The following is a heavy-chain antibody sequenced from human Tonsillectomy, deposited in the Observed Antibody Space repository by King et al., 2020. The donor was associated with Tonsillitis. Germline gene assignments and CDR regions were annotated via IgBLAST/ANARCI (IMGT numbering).Heavy chain of an antibody. CDR2: ISGSGGST. CDR3: AKGSGYWGRGWFDH. V-gene: IGHV3-23*04. D-gene: IGHD3-16*01. CDR1: GFTFSSYA. Sequence: VQLVESGGGLVQPGGSLRLSCAASGFTFSSYAMSWVRQAPGKGLEWVSTISGSGGSTYYADSVKGRFTLSRDSSENTLYMQMNSLRAEDTALYYCAKGSGYWGRGWFDHWGQGTLVTVSS. J-gene: IGHJ5*02.